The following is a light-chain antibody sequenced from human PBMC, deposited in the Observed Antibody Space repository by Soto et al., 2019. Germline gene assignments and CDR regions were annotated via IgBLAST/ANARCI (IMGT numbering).Light chain of an antibody. Sequence: DIQVTQSPSTRSAAVGDXXTLTFRASQTISTWLAWYQQKPGKAPKLLIYGASSLQTGVPSRFSGSGSGTEFTLTISSLQPDDFATYYCQQYNSYSYTFGQGTKVDIK. CDR2: GAS. CDR3: QQYNSYSYT. CDR1: QTISTW. J-gene: IGKJ2*01. V-gene: IGKV1-5*01.